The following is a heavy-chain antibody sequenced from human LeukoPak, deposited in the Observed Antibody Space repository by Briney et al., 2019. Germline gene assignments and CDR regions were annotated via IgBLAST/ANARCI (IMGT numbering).Heavy chain of an antibody. CDR1: GATCNSYA. Sequence: SVTVSCKASGATCNSYAISWGRQAPRQGLEWLGRIIPIFGTANYAQKFEGSVTITSDESTSTAYMELSSLRSEDTAVYYCAVRTEEGDGPPWVAFDIWGQGTMVTVS. CDR3: AVRTEEGDGPPWVAFDI. J-gene: IGHJ3*02. D-gene: IGHD5-24*01. CDR2: IIPIFGTA. V-gene: IGHV1-69*15.